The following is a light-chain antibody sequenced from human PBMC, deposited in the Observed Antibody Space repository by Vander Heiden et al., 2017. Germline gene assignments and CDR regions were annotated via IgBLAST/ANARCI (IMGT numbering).Light chain of an antibody. V-gene: IGKV1-16*02. CDR1: QGISNY. J-gene: IGKJ4*01. Sequence: DIQMTQSPSSLSESVGDRVTITCRARQGISNYLACVQQKPGSAPKSLVDAASSLQSGVPSKFSSSGSGTDVTLTINRLQPEDFATYYCQKDNSYPLTFGGGTKVXIK. CDR2: AAS. CDR3: QKDNSYPLT.